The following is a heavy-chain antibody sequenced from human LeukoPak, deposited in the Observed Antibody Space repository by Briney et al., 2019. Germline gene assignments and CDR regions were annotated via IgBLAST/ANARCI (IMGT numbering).Heavy chain of an antibody. J-gene: IGHJ6*03. Sequence: ASVKVSCKASGYTFTSDYMHWVRQAPGQGLEWMGRINPSGGSTSYAQKFQGRVTMTRDMSTSTVHMELSSLRAEDTAVSYCARDGYSETYYYYYMDVWGKGTTVTVSS. CDR3: ARDGYSETYYYYYMDV. CDR2: INPSGGST. D-gene: IGHD5-18*01. V-gene: IGHV1-46*01. CDR1: GYTFTSDY.